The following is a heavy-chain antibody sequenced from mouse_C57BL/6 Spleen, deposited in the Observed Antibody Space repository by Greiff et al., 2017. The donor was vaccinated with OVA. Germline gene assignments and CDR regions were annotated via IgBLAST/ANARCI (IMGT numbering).Heavy chain of an antibody. Sequence: EVMLVESGGGLVKPGGSLKLSCAASGFTFSSYAMSWVRQTPEKRLEWVATISDGGSYTYYPDNVKGRFTISRDNAKNNLYLQMSHLKSEDTAMYYCARDRDAMDYWGQVTSVTVSS. CDR2: ISDGGSYT. CDR3: ARDRDAMDY. CDR1: GFTFSSYA. J-gene: IGHJ4*01. D-gene: IGHD3-3*01. V-gene: IGHV5-4*01.